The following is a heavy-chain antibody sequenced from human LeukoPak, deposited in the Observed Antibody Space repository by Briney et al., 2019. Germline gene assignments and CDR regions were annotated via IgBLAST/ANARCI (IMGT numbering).Heavy chain of an antibody. CDR1: GFTFSDYY. Sequence: GGSLRLSCAASGFTFSDYYMTWVRQAPGKGLEWLSYITNRGDTVFYADSVKGRFTVSRDNAKRSLYLQIESLRAEDTAVYYCARDTGYYYDSSGYYYNYWGQGTLVTVSS. V-gene: IGHV3-11*04. CDR3: ARDTGYYYDSSGYYYNY. D-gene: IGHD3-22*01. CDR2: ITNRGDTV. J-gene: IGHJ4*02.